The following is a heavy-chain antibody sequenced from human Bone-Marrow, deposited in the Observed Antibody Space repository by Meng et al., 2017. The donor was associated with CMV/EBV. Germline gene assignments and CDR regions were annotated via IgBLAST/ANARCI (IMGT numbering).Heavy chain of an antibody. CDR2: IFHSGST. Sequence: SETLSLTCSLSGGFISSSSHYWGWIRQPPGKGLEWIGSIFHSGSTYYNPSLQSRATISADTSKNGFSLKMTSVTAADTAVYYCARTEYNWFDPWGPGTLVTVSS. V-gene: IGHV4-39*07. CDR3: ARTEYNWFDP. J-gene: IGHJ5*02. CDR1: GGFISSSSHY.